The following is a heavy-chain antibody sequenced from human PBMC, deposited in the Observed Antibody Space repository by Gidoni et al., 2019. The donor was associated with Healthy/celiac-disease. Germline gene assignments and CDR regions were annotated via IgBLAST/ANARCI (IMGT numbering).Heavy chain of an antibody. Sequence: EVQLLGSGGGLVQPGVSLRLSCAASGFTFSSYAMSWVRQAPGEGLEGVAVMSGRGGSTYYADSVKGRFTISRDNSKNTLYLQMNSMRAEDTAVYYCAKDLFDGYCSGGSCYSGWYYFDYWGQGTLVTVSS. V-gene: IGHV3-23*01. D-gene: IGHD2-15*01. J-gene: IGHJ4*02. CDR3: AKDLFDGYCSGGSCYSGWYYFDY. CDR2: MSGRGGST. CDR1: GFTFSSYA.